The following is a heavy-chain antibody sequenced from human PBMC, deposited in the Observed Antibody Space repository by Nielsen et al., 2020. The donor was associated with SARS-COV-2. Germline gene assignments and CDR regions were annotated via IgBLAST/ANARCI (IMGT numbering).Heavy chain of an antibody. J-gene: IGHJ6*03. Sequence: GGSLRLSCAASGFTFSAHAMIWVRQAAGKGLEWVSAVSGDVAHTTYYADSVKGRFTISRDNSKNTLYLQMNSLRAEDTAVYYCARDGGGYSSSSTMDVWGKGTTVTVSS. V-gene: IGHV3-23*01. CDR2: VSGDVAHTT. CDR1: GFTFSAHA. CDR3: ARDGGGYSSSSTMDV. D-gene: IGHD6-6*01.